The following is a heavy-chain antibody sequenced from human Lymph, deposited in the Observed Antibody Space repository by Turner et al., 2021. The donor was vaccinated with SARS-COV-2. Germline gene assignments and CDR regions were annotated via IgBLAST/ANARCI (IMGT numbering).Heavy chain of an antibody. CDR2: IDSGGST. CDR1: GFIVSSNY. CDR3: ARDLQLYGMDV. J-gene: IGHJ6*02. Sequence: EVQRVETGGGWIQPGGSMRPSCAAFGFIVSSNYLNWVRQASGKGLEWVSLIDSGGSTYYADSVMGRLTISRDNSKNTLYLQMNSLRAEDTAVYYCARDLQLYGMDVWGQGTTVTVSS. D-gene: IGHD1-1*01. V-gene: IGHV3-53*02.